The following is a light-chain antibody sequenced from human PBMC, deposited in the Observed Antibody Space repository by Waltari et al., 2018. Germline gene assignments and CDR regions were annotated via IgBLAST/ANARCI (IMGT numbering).Light chain of an antibody. CDR3: HHYGSSPQT. V-gene: IGKV3-20*01. CDR2: GTS. Sequence: VLTQSPDTLSLSPGERATLSCRASENLNSSFLAWYHQKPGQAPRLLISGTSRRATGIPDRFSGSGSGTYFTLTISRLEPEDLAVYYCHHYGSSPQTFGHGTKVEI. CDR1: ENLNSSF. J-gene: IGKJ1*01.